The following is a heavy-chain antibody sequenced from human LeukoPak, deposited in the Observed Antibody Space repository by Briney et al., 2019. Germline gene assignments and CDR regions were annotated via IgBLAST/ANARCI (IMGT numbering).Heavy chain of an antibody. V-gene: IGHV4-59*01. J-gene: IGHJ4*02. CDR2: IYYSGST. D-gene: IGHD3-10*01. CDR3: ARDRVSGSGSIDY. Sequence: SETLSLTCTVSGGSISSYYWSWIRQPPGKGLEWIGYIYYSGSTNYNPSLKSRVTISVDTSKNQFSLKLGSVTAADTAVYYCARDRVSGSGSIDYWGQGTLVTVSS. CDR1: GGSISSYY.